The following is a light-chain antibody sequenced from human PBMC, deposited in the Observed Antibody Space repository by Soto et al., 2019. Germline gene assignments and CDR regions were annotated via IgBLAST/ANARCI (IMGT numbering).Light chain of an antibody. CDR2: GAS. V-gene: IGKV3-20*01. Sequence: EIVLTQSPGTLSLSPGERATLSCTASQSVSSSYLAWYQQKPGQAPRLLIYGASSRTTGIPDRFSGSGSGTDFTLTISRLEPEDFAVYYCQQYDSTSYTFGPGTKLEIK. CDR3: QQYDSTSYT. CDR1: QSVSSSY. J-gene: IGKJ2*01.